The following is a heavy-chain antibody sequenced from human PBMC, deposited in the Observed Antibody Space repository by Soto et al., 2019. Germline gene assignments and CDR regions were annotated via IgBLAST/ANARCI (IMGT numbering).Heavy chain of an antibody. J-gene: IGHJ4*02. CDR3: ARALPFYGSGTYYFDY. V-gene: IGHV3-13*01. Sequence: EVQLVESGGGLVQPGGSLRLSCAASGFTFSSYDMHWVRQATGKGLEWVSAIGTAGDTYYPGSVKGRFTISRENAKNSLYLQLSSLRAEDTSVYYCARALPFYGSGTYYFDYGGQGTLVTVSS. CDR2: IGTAGDT. D-gene: IGHD3-10*01. CDR1: GFTFSSYD.